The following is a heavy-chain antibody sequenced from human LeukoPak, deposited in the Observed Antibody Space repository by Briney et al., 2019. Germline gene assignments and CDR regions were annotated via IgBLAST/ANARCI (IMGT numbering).Heavy chain of an antibody. V-gene: IGHV3-23*01. Sequence: GGSLRLSCAASGFTFSSYAMSWVRQAPGKRLEWGSATSGSGGSTYYADSVKGRFTISRDNSKNTLYLQMNSLRAEDTAVYYCAKDLRWGTDSVKSTTLFDYWGQGTLVTVSS. CDR2: TSGSGGST. J-gene: IGHJ4*02. CDR1: GFTFSSYA. D-gene: IGHD2-2*01. CDR3: AKDLRWGTDSVKSTTLFDY.